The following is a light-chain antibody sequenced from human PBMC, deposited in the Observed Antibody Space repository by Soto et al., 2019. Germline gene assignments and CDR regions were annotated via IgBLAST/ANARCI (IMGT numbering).Light chain of an antibody. CDR3: NHYGRSAIFT. Sequence: EIVMTQSPGTLSLSPGERATLSCRASQSVSSNFLAWYQQRPGQAPRLLMDGASSRAAGIPDRFSGSGSRTDFTLTFSRLEPADFAVYYCNHYGRSAIFTFGPGTTVDIK. J-gene: IGKJ3*01. CDR2: GAS. V-gene: IGKV3-20*01. CDR1: QSVSSNF.